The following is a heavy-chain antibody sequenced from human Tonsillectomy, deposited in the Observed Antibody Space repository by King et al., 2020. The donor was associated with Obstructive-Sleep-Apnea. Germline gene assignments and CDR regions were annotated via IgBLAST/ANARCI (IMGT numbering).Heavy chain of an antibody. CDR3: ATTEGNYCDSSGQPLSYYYYGLDV. Sequence: VQLQESGPGLVKPSQTLSLTCTVSGGSISSGGYYWSWIRQHPGKGLEWIGYIYYSGSTYYNPSLKSRVTISVDTSKNQFSLKLSSVTAADTAVYYCATTEGNYCDSSGQPLSYYYYGLDVWGQGTTVTVSS. D-gene: IGHD3-22*01. V-gene: IGHV4-31*03. J-gene: IGHJ6*02. CDR1: GGSISSGGYY. CDR2: IYYSGST.